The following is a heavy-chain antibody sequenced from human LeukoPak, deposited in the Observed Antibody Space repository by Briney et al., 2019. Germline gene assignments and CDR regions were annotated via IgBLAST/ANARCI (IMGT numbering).Heavy chain of an antibody. J-gene: IGHJ6*03. CDR2: IYHSGST. V-gene: IGHV4-39*07. CDR1: GGSINIKNYN. D-gene: IGHD3-10*01. CDR3: AREKYSRELLLKYYYYYMDV. Sequence: SETLSLTCTVSGGSINIKNYNWDWIRQSPGKGLEWIGEIYHSGSTNYNPSLKSRVTISVDKSKNQFSLKLSSVTAADTAVYYCAREKYSRELLLKYYYYYMDVWGKGTTVTISS.